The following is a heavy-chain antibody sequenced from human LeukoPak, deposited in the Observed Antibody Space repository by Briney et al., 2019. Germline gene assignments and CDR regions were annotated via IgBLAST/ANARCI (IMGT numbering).Heavy chain of an antibody. CDR2: IGYSGST. J-gene: IGHJ4*02. CDR3: ARGNRKNWRFDY. Sequence: PSETLSLTCTVSGDSVSSDTSYWSWIRQPPGKGLEWIGYIGYSGSTDYNPSLKSRVSISLGRSKNQISLKLTSVTAADTAVYFCARGNRKNWRFDYWGQGMLVTVSS. D-gene: IGHD1-1*01. V-gene: IGHV4-61*01. CDR1: GDSVSSDTSY.